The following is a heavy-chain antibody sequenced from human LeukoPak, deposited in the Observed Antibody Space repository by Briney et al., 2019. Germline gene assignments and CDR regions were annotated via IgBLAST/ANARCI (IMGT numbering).Heavy chain of an antibody. Sequence: PSETLSLTCTVSGGSISSSSYYWGWIRQPPGKGLEWIGRIYTSGSTNYNPSLKSRVTISVDTSKNQFSLKLSSVTAADTAVYYCASAKPERGSSSHYYMDVWGKGTTVTVSS. D-gene: IGHD6-6*01. CDR2: IYTSGST. CDR1: GGSISSSSYY. J-gene: IGHJ6*03. V-gene: IGHV4-39*07. CDR3: ASAKPERGSSSHYYMDV.